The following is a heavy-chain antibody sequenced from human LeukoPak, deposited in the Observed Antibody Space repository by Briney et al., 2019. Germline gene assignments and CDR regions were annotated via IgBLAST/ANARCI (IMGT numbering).Heavy chain of an antibody. V-gene: IGHV3-21*06. CDR1: GFSFGSYR. CDR3: ARALIGYYFDY. J-gene: IGHJ4*02. D-gene: IGHD2-8*01. Sequence: GGSLRLSCAASGFSFGSYRMNWVRQAPGEGLEWVSSVSNSGDYIHYADSVKGRFTISRDNSKNSLYLQMNSLRAEDTAVYYCARALIGYYFDYWGQGTLVTVSS. CDR2: VSNSGDYI.